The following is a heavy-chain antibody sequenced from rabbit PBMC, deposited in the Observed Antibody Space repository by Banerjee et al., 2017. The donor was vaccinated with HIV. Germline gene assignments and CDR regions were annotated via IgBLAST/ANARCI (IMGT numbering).Heavy chain of an antibody. J-gene: IGHJ4*01. CDR2: IYAGSSGST. Sequence: QEQLEESGGDLVKPEGSLTLTCTASGFSFSSSYWICWVRQAPGKGLEWIACIYAGSSGSTYYASWAKGRFTISKTSSTTVTLQMTSLTAADTATYFCARGGTYYNSGALFWSYFTLWGQGTLVTVS. V-gene: IGHV1S45*01. CDR3: ARGGTYYNSGALFWSYFTL. CDR1: GFSFSSSYW. D-gene: IGHD4-1*01.